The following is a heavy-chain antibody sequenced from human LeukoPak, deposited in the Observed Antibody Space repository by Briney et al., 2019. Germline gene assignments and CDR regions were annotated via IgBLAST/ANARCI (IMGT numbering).Heavy chain of an antibody. CDR3: ASLSRPYSSGWSEFDY. CDR1: GFTFSSCG. Sequence: PGRSLRLSCAASGFTFSSCGMHWVRQAPGKGLEWVAVIWYDGSNKYYADSVKGRFTISRDNSKNTLYLQMNSLRAEDTAVYYCASLSRPYSSGWSEFDYWGREPWSPSPQ. CDR2: IWYDGSNK. V-gene: IGHV3-33*01. D-gene: IGHD6-19*01. J-gene: IGHJ4*02.